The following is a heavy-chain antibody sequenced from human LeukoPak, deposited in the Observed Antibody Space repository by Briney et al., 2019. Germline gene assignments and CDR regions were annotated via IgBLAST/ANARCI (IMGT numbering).Heavy chain of an antibody. CDR1: GGSISSYY. J-gene: IGHJ3*02. V-gene: IGHV4-4*07. CDR3: ARDRSSGYSGAFDI. D-gene: IGHD3-22*01. CDR2: IYTSGST. Sequence: SETLSLTCTVSGGSISSYYWSWIRQPAGKGLEWIGRIYTSGSTNYNPSLKSRVTMSVDTSKNQFSLKLSSVTAADTAVYYCARDRSSGYSGAFDIWGQGIMVTVSS.